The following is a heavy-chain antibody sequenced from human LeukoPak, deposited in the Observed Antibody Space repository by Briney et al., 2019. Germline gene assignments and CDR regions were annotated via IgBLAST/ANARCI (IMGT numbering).Heavy chain of an antibody. V-gene: IGHV3-15*01. D-gene: IGHD3-10*01. CDR2: IKSKTDGGTT. CDR1: GFTFSNAW. CDR3: TTKSMVRGVIRYYYYYMDV. Sequence: PGGSLRLSCAASGFTFSNAWMSWVRQAPGKGLEWVGRIKSKTDGGTTDYAAPVKGRFTTSRDDSKNTLYLQMNSLKTEDTAVYYCTTKSMVRGVIRYYYYYMDVWGKGTTVTVSS. J-gene: IGHJ6*03.